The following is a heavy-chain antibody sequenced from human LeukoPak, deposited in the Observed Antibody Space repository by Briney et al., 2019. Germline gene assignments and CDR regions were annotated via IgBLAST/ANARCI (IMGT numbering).Heavy chain of an antibody. CDR1: GGSISSGSYC. D-gene: IGHD3-22*01. V-gene: IGHV4-61*02. Sequence: SQTLSLTCTVSGGSISSGSYCWSWIRQPAGKGLEWIGRIYTSGSTNYNPSLKSRVTISVDTSKNQFSLKLSSVTAADTAVYYCARAPSASPYYYDSSGYYYDNWFDPWGQGTLVTVSS. CDR2: IYTSGST. J-gene: IGHJ5*02. CDR3: ARAPSASPYYYDSSGYYYDNWFDP.